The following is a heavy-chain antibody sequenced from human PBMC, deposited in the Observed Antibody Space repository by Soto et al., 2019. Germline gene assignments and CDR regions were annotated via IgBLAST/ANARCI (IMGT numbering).Heavy chain of an antibody. CDR2: IYYSGST. V-gene: IGHV4-59*01. CDR1: GGSISSYY. D-gene: IGHD1-20*01. Sequence: SETLSLTCTVSGGSISSYYWSWIRQPPGKGLEWIGYIYYSGSTNYNPSLKSRVTISVDTSKNQFSLKLSSVTAADTAVYYCARTYNWNDMALDYWGQGTLVTVSS. CDR3: ARTYNWNDMALDY. J-gene: IGHJ4*02.